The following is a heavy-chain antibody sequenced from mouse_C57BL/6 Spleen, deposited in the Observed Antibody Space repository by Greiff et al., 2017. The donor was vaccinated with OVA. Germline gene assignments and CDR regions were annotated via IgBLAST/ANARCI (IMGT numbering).Heavy chain of an antibody. V-gene: IGHV5-9-1*02. CDR1: GFTFSSYA. J-gene: IGHJ4*01. D-gene: IGHD2-5*01. Sequence: EVQRVESGAGLVKPGGSLKLSCAASGFTFSSYAMSWVRQTPEKRLEWVAYISSGGDYIYYADTVKGRFTISRDNARNTLYLQMSSLKSEDTAMYYCTRDPYYSNYVDYAMDYWGQGTSVTVSS. CDR3: TRDPYYSNYVDYAMDY. CDR2: ISSGGDYI.